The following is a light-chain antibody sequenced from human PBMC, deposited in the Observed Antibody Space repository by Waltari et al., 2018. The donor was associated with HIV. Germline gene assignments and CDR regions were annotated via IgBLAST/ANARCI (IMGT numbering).Light chain of an antibody. V-gene: IGLV2-11*01. CDR3: SSYAGTYIV. Sequence: QSALTQPLSVSGSLGQSVTIACTGTSSDVGTYNRDSWYQQSPGKAPKVIIYNVRERPAGVPDRFSGSKSANTASLTISRLQAEDEADYHCSSYAGTYIVFGTGTKVSVL. J-gene: IGLJ1*01. CDR1: SSDVGTYNR. CDR2: NVR.